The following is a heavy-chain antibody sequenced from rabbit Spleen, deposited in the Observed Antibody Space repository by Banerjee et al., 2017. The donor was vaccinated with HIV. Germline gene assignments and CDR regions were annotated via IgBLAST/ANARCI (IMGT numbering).Heavy chain of an antibody. Sequence: QEQLVESGGGLVQPEGSRTLTCKASGFSFGDRDVMGWVRQAPGKGLEWIACINAATAKPVYATWAKGRFTISRTSSTTVTLRMTSLTAADTATYFCARDLVGVIGWNFYLWGPGTLVTVS. D-gene: IGHD1-1*01. V-gene: IGHV1S45*01. CDR3: ARDLVGVIGWNFYL. CDR1: GFSFGDRDV. J-gene: IGHJ4*01. CDR2: INAATAKP.